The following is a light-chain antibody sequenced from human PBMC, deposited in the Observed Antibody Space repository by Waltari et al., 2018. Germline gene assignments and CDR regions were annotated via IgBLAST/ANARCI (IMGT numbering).Light chain of an antibody. J-gene: IGKJ5*01. CDR3: QQYGSLPIT. Sequence: EIVLTQSPGTLSLSPGERATLSCGASQSVSSSSLAWYQQNPGQAPRLLIYGASSRATGIPDRFRGSGSGTDFTLTVSRLEPEDFAVYYCQQYGSLPITFGQGTRLEIK. CDR2: GAS. V-gene: IGKV3-20*01. CDR1: QSVSSSS.